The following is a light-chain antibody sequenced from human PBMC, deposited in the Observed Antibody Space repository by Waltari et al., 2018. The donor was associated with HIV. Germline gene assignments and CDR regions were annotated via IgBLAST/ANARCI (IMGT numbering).Light chain of an antibody. CDR1: NIGSHS. J-gene: IGLJ2*01. CDR2: TTR. V-gene: IGLV3-21*02. CDR3: QVWESGSEHPV. Sequence: SYVLTQPPSVSVAPGQTTKITCGGNNIGSHSVHWYQQRPVQPPFLVLSTTRYRPSGIPARFSASNSGNTATPTINSVEAGDEGDFCCQVWESGSEHPVFGGGTQLTVL.